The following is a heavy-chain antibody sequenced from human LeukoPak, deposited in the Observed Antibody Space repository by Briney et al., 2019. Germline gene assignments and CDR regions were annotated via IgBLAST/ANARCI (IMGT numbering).Heavy chain of an antibody. CDR2: IKEDGSEK. CDR1: GFTFSRYW. J-gene: IGHJ6*04. CDR3: AELGITMIGGV. V-gene: IGHV3-7*01. Sequence: GGSLRLSCVASGFTFSRYWMTWVRQAPGKKPEWVANIKEDGSEKYYDDSVRGRFTISRDNAKNTLYLDMNSLRAEVTAVYYCAELGITMIGGVWGKGTTVTVSS. D-gene: IGHD3-10*02.